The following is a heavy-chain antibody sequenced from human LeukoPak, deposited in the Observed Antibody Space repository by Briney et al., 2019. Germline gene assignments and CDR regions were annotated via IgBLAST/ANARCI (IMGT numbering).Heavy chain of an antibody. J-gene: IGHJ1*01. CDR2: ISGSGGST. Sequence: GGSLRLSCAASGFTFSSYGMSWVRQAPGKGLEWVSAISGSGGSTYYADSAKGRFTISRDNSKNTLYLQMNSLRAEDTAVYYCAKDTDVGATGQYFQHWGQGTLVTVSS. D-gene: IGHD1-26*01. V-gene: IGHV3-23*01. CDR3: AKDTDVGATGQYFQH. CDR1: GFTFSSYG.